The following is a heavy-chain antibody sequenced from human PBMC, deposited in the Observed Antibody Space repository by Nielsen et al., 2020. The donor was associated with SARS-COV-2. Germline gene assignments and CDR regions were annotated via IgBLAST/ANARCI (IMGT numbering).Heavy chain of an antibody. CDR2: IYSGGST. CDR3: ARGGGIGYCTNGVCYPAYNWFDP. J-gene: IGHJ5*02. V-gene: IGHV3-66*01. D-gene: IGHD2-8*01. Sequence: WLRQPPGKGLEWVSVIYSGGSTYYADSVKGRFTISRDNSKNTLYLQMNSLRAEDTALYYCARGGGIGYCTNGVCYPAYNWFDPWGQGTLVTVSS.